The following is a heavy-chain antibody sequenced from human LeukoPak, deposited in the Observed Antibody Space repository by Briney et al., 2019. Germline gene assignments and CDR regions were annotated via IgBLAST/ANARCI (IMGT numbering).Heavy chain of an antibody. V-gene: IGHV4-34*01. CDR3: ARGENSGSYFSYFDS. Sequence: PSETLSLTCAVYGGPFRGHYWTWIRHPPGKGLEWIGDIDHTGRSTYNPSLTSRVTISKDSSKNHFSLSLVSVIAADTAVYCCARGENSGSYFSYFDSWAQGTPVTVSS. CDR2: IDHTGRS. J-gene: IGHJ5*01. CDR1: GGPFRGHY. D-gene: IGHD3-10*01.